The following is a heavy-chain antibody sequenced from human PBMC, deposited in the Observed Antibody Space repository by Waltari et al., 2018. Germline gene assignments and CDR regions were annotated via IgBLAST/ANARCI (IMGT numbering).Heavy chain of an antibody. V-gene: IGHV4-34*01. CDR3: ARPMWCSSTTCSGPMDV. D-gene: IGHD2-2*01. CDR2: IDQSGRT. CDR1: VGSLSNYY. Sequence: QVQLQQWGAGLLKPSETLSLTCAVYVGSLSNYYWSWIRQPPGKGLEWIGEIDQSGRTKYNPSLKSRVIISLDTSKNQFSLRLRSVTAADTAIYFCARPMWCSSTTCSGPMDVWGQGTTATVSS. J-gene: IGHJ6*02.